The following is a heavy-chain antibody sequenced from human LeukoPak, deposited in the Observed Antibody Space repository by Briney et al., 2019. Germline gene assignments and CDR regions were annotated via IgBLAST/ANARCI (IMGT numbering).Heavy chain of an antibody. V-gene: IGHV1-46*01. CDR2: INPSGGST. CDR1: GYTFTSYY. J-gene: IGHJ4*02. D-gene: IGHD6-19*01. CDR3: ARLSRQWLDFDY. Sequence: ASVKVSCKASGYTFTSYYMHWVRQAPGQGLEWMGIINPSGGSTRYAQKFQGRVTMTRDTSTSTVYMELSSLRSEDTAVYYCARLSRQWLDFDYWGQGTLVTVSS.